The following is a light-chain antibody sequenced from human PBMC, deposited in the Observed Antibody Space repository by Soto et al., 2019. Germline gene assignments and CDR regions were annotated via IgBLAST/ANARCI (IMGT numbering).Light chain of an antibody. CDR3: QQSHRTPRT. CDR1: QTISSW. CDR2: KAS. Sequence: DIQMTQSPSTLSGSVGDRVTITFRASQTISSWLAWYQQKPGKAPKLLIYKASTLKSGVPSRFSGSGSGTEFTLTISSLQPDDFATYYCQQSHRTPRTFGQGTKVDIK. V-gene: IGKV1-5*03. J-gene: IGKJ1*01.